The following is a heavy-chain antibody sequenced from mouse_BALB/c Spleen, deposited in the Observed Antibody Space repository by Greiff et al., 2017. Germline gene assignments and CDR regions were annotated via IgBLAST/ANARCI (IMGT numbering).Heavy chain of an antibody. CDR3: ARRTMITAGYFDV. J-gene: IGHJ1*01. V-gene: IGHV5-6*02. CDR2: ISSGGSYT. D-gene: IGHD2-4*01. CDR1: GFTFSSYG. Sequence: EVKLVESGGDLVKPGGSLKLSCAASGFTFSSYGMSWVRQTPDKRLEWVATISSGGSYTYYPDSVKGRFTISRDNAKNTLYLQMSSLKSEDTAMYYCARRTMITAGYFDVWGAGTTVTVSS.